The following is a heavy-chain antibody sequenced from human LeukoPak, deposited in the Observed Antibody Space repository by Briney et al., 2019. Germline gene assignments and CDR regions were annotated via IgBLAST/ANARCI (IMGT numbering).Heavy chain of an antibody. CDR1: GFTFSSYG. CDR2: ISYVGSSK. CDR3: AKDRGYYYDSSSDY. V-gene: IGHV3-30*18. Sequence: GRSLRLSCAASGFTFSSYGMHWVRQAPGKGLEWVAVISYVGSSKYYADSVKGRFTISRDNSKNTLYLQMNSLRAEDTAVYYCAKDRGYYYDSSSDYWGQGTLVTVSS. J-gene: IGHJ4*02. D-gene: IGHD3-22*01.